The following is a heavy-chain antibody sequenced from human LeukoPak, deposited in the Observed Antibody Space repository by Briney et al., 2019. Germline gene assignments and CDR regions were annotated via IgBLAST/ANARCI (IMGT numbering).Heavy chain of an antibody. CDR2: IIPIFGTA. Sequence: SVKVSCKASGGTFSSYAISWVRQAPGQGLEWMGGIIPIFGTANYAQKFQGRVTITADESTSTAYMELSSLRSEDTAVYYCARDTARWTGAFDIWGQGTMVTVSS. D-gene: IGHD5-24*01. CDR3: ARDTARWTGAFDI. J-gene: IGHJ3*02. V-gene: IGHV1-69*01. CDR1: GGTFSSYA.